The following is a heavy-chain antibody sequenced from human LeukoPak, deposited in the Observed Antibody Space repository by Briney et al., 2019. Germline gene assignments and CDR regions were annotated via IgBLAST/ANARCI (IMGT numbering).Heavy chain of an antibody. Sequence: PSETLSLTCTVSGGSISSGRYYWSWIRQHPGRGREWIVYIYYSGSTYYNPSLKSRVTISVDTSNNQFSLKLSSVTAADTAVYYCAREDQLPWTGVGWFDPWGQGTLVTVSS. CDR1: GGSISSGRYY. D-gene: IGHD2-2*01. J-gene: IGHJ5*02. CDR3: AREDQLPWTGVGWFDP. CDR2: IYYSGST. V-gene: IGHV4-31*03.